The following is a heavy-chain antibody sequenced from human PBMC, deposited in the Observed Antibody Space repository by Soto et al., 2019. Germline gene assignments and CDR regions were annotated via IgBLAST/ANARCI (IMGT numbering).Heavy chain of an antibody. CDR2: ISWNGAYI. V-gene: IGHV3-9*01. CDR1: GFNIDDYA. J-gene: IGHJ4*02. CDR3: TRDIFRTITTIDY. Sequence: VQLVESGGGLVQPGRSLRLSCAASGFNIDDYAMNWVRQAPGKGLEWVSGISWNGAYIGYADSVEGRFTISRDNAKNALTLQMNSLRPEDTALYYCTRDIFRTITTIDYWGQGTLVTVSS. D-gene: IGHD1-1*01.